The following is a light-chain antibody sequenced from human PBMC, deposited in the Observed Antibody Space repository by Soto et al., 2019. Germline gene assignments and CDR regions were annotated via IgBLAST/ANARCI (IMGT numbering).Light chain of an antibody. V-gene: IGLV1-40*01. CDR3: QSYDSSRVV. Sequence: QAVVTQPPSVSGAPGQRVTISCTGNSSNIGAGYDVHWYQQFPGAAPKVLIHGNTNRPAGVPARFSGSKSGTSASLAITGVQAEDEADYYCQSYDSSRVVFGGGTKVTVL. CDR1: SSNIGAGYD. CDR2: GNT. J-gene: IGLJ2*01.